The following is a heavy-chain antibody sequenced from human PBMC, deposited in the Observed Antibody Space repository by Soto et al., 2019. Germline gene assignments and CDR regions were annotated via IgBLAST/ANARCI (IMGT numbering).Heavy chain of an antibody. CDR3: SFGSGSSMTGTVDY. D-gene: IGHD3-10*01. V-gene: IGHV3-21*01. CDR2: ISSSSSYI. Sequence: EVQLVESGGGLVQPGGSLRLSCAASGFFFSSYSMNWVRQAPGKGLEWVSFISSSSSYIYYADSVKGRFTISRDNAKNSLYLHMNSLRAEDASVYYCSFGSGSSMTGTVDYWGQGTLVTVSS. J-gene: IGHJ4*02. CDR1: GFFFSSYS.